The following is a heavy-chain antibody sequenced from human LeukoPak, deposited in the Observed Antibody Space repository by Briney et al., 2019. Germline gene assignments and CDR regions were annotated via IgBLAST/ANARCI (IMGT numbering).Heavy chain of an antibody. J-gene: IGHJ6*02. D-gene: IGHD6-13*01. CDR1: GYTFTSYD. Sequence: ASVKVSCKASGYTFTSYDINWVRQATGQGLEWMGWMNPNSGNTGYAQKFQGRVTITRNTSISTAYMELSSLRSEDTAVYYCAREESSSWQRMYYYYYGMDVWGQGTTVTVPS. V-gene: IGHV1-8*03. CDR2: MNPNSGNT. CDR3: AREESSSWQRMYYYYYGMDV.